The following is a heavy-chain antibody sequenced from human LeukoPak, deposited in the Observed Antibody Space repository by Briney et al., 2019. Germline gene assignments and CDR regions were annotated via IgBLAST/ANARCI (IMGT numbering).Heavy chain of an antibody. D-gene: IGHD5-12*01. CDR3: ARGPSGYHNT. Sequence: GGSLRLSCAASGFTFSYYTMHWVRQAPGKGLEWVAVISYDGSNKYYADSVKGRFTISRDNSKNTLYLQMNSLRAEDTAVYYCARGPSGYHNTGGQGTLVTVSS. J-gene: IGHJ4*02. V-gene: IGHV3-30*14. CDR2: ISYDGSNK. CDR1: GFTFSYYT.